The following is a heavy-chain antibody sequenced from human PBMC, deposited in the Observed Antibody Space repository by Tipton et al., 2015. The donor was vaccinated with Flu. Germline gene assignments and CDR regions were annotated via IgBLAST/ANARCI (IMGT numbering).Heavy chain of an antibody. J-gene: IGHJ3*02. V-gene: IGHV3-21*04. CDR3: ARDWGANYAFDI. CDR2: ISSSSSYI. D-gene: IGHD3-16*01. CDR1: GFTFSTFD. Sequence: SLRLSCAASGFTFSTFDMNWVRQAPGKGLEWVSSISSSSSYIYYRASVKGRFTISRDNANNSLYLQMNSLRAEDTAVYYCARDWGANYAFDIGGQGTMVTVSS.